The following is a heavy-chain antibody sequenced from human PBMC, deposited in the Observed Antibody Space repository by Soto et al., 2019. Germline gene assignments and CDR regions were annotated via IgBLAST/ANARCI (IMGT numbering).Heavy chain of an antibody. Sequence: PGGSLRLSCAASGFTFSHYAMSWVRQAPGKGLEWVSAISGSGGSTYYATSVKGRFTISRDNSKNTLYLQMNSLRAEDTAVYYCTKALYCSSTSCYSGGDTFHIWGQGTMVTVSS. D-gene: IGHD2-2*01. V-gene: IGHV3-23*01. CDR2: ISGSGGST. J-gene: IGHJ3*02. CDR1: GFTFSHYA. CDR3: TKALYCSSTSCYSGGDTFHI.